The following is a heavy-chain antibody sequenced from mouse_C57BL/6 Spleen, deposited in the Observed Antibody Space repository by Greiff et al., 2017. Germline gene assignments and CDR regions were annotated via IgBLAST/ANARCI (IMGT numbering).Heavy chain of an antibody. V-gene: IGHV5-4*01. D-gene: IGHD1-1*01. Sequence: EVHLVESGGGLVKPGGSLKLSCAASGFTFSSYAMSWVRQTPEKRLEWVATISDGGSYTYYPDNVKGRFTISRDNAKNNLYLQMSHLKSEDTAMYYCARRSFYYGSSEYYFDYWGQGTTLTVSS. J-gene: IGHJ2*01. CDR2: ISDGGSYT. CDR3: ARRSFYYGSSEYYFDY. CDR1: GFTFSSYA.